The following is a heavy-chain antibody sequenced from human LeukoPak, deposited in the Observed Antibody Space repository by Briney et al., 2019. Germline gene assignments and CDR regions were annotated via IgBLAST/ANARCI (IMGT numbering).Heavy chain of an antibody. CDR2: ISAYNGNT. J-gene: IGHJ4*02. D-gene: IGHD5-18*01. Sequence: GASVKVSCKASGYTFTSYGISWVRQAPGQGLEWMGWISAYNGNTNYAQKLQGRVTMTTDTSTSTAYMELRSLRSDDTAVYYCAREDPVGYTYGAGDYWGQGTLVTVSS. CDR3: AREDPVGYTYGAGDY. CDR1: GYTFTSYG. V-gene: IGHV1-18*01.